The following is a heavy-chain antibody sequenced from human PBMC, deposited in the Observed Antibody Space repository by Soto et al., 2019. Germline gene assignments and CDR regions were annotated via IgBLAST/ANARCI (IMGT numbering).Heavy chain of an antibody. CDR2: IYYSGST. CDR3: ARQWGGIAAAPGFDP. Sequence: SETLSLTCTVSGGSISTSSYYWGWIRQPPGKGLEWIGSIYYSGSTYYNPSLKSRVTISADTSKNQFSLKLSSVTAADTAVYYCARQWGGIAAAPGFDPWGQGTLVTVSS. CDR1: GGSISTSSYY. D-gene: IGHD6-13*01. J-gene: IGHJ5*02. V-gene: IGHV4-39*01.